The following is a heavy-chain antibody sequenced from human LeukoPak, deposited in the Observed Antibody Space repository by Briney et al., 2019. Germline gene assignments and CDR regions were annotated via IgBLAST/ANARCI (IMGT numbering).Heavy chain of an antibody. D-gene: IGHD1-26*01. J-gene: IGHJ6*03. Sequence: PSETLSLTCAVYGGSFSGYYWSWIRQPPGKGLEWIVEINHSGSTNCNPSLKSRVTISVDTSKNQFSLKLSSVTAADTAVYYCSRAYSGSSFPYYYYYYMDVWGKGTTVTVSS. CDR3: SRAYSGSSFPYYYYYYMDV. CDR2: INHSGST. CDR1: GGSFSGYY. V-gene: IGHV4-34*01.